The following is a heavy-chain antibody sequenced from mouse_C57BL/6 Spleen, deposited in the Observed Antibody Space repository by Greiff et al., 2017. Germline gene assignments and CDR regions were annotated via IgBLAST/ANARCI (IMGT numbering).Heavy chain of an antibody. CDR2: IYPGSGNT. Sequence: QVQLQQSGAELVRPGASVKLSCKASGYTFTDYYINWVKQRPGQGLEWIARIYPGSGNTYYNEKFKGKATLTAEQSSSTAYMQLSSLTSEDSAVYVCAREGYYEGYFDVWGTGTTVTVSS. CDR1: GYTFTDYY. D-gene: IGHD2-4*01. V-gene: IGHV1-76*01. CDR3: AREGYYEGYFDV. J-gene: IGHJ1*03.